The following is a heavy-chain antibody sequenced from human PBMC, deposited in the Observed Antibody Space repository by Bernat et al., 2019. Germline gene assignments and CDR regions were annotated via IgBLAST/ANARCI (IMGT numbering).Heavy chain of an antibody. CDR2: IKPRADST. CDR1: GGTFTSYY. V-gene: IGHV1-46*01. J-gene: IGHJ4*02. Sequence: QVQLVQSGAEVKKPGSSVKVSCKASGGTFTSYYMHWVRQAPGQGPEWMGIIKPRADSTSYAQRFQGRVTMTRDTSTGTVYMELSSLRSEDTAVYYCARECPACFNFDYWGQGTLVTVAS. CDR3: ARECPACFNFDY. D-gene: IGHD3-16*01.